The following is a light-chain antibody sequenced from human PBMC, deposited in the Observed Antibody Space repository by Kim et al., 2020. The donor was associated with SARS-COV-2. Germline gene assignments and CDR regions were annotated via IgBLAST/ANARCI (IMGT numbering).Light chain of an antibody. Sequence: SSELTQDPAVSVALGQTVKITCHGDSLRRYYASWYQQRPGQAPVLVFYGENRRPSGIPDRFSGSNSGNTTSLTITGAQSDDEAAYFCHSRDTSGNLWLFG. CDR3: HSRDTSGNLWL. CDR1: SLRRYY. V-gene: IGLV3-19*01. CDR2: GEN. J-gene: IGLJ3*02.